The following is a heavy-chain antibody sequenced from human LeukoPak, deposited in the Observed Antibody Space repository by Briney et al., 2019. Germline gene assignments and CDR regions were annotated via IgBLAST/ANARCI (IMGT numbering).Heavy chain of an antibody. V-gene: IGHV1-24*01. CDR1: GYTLTELS. CDR3: ATDGVIFGITPL. CDR2: FDPEDGET. J-gene: IGHJ4*02. Sequence: ASVKVSCKVSGYTLTELSMHWVRQAPGKGLEWMGGFDPEDGETIYAQKFQGRVTMTEDTSTDTVYMELSSLRSEDAAVYYCATDGVIFGITPLWGQGTLVTVSS. D-gene: IGHD3/OR15-3a*01.